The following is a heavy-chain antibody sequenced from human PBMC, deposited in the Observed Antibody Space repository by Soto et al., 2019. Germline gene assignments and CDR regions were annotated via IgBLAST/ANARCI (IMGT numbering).Heavy chain of an antibody. CDR2: ISYDGSNK. Sequence: PGGSLRLSCAASGFTFSSYGMHWVRQAPGKGLEWVAVISYDGSNKYYADSVKGRFTISRDNSKNTLYLQMNSLRAEDTAVYYCAKDRGFFAGTNYYYGMDVWGQGTTVTV. CDR1: GFTFSSYG. D-gene: IGHD6-13*01. V-gene: IGHV3-30*18. CDR3: AKDRGFFAGTNYYYGMDV. J-gene: IGHJ6*02.